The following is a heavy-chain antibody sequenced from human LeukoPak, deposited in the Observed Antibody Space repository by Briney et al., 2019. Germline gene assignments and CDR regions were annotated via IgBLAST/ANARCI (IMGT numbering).Heavy chain of an antibody. CDR3: ARETYYYDSSGYYYGGFHAFDI. Sequence: PSETLSLTCTVSGGSISSYYWSWIRQPPGKGLEWIGYIYYSGSTNYNPPLKSRVTISVDTSKNQFPLKLSSVTAADTAVYYCARETYYYDSSGYYYGGFHAFDIWGQGTMVTVSS. D-gene: IGHD3-22*01. V-gene: IGHV4-59*12. CDR2: IYYSGST. J-gene: IGHJ3*02. CDR1: GGSISSYY.